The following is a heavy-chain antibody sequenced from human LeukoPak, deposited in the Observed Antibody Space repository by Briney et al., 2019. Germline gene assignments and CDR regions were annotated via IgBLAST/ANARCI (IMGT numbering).Heavy chain of an antibody. J-gene: IGHJ5*02. V-gene: IGHV1-18*01. Sequence: ASVKVSCKASGYTFTSYGISWVRQAPGQGLEWMGWISAYNGNTNYAQKLQGRVTMTTDTSTSTAYMELRSLRSDDTAVYYCARDLGYSYKSSYPNWFDPWGQGTLVTVSS. CDR3: ARDLGYSYKSSYPNWFDP. D-gene: IGHD5-18*01. CDR2: ISAYNGNT. CDR1: GYTFTSYG.